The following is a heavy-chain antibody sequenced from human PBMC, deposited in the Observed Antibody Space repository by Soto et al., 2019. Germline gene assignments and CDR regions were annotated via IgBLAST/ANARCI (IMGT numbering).Heavy chain of an antibody. J-gene: IGHJ5*02. CDR1: GGSISSSNW. CDR2: IYHSGST. D-gene: IGHD6-13*01. CDR3: AGSSSWYGGSWFDP. V-gene: IGHV4-4*02. Sequence: SETLSLTCAVSGGSISSSNWWSWVRQPPGKGLEWIGEIYHSGSTNYNPSFKSRVTISVDKSKNQFSLKLSSVTAADTAVYYCAGSSSWYGGSWFDPWGQGTLVTVSS.